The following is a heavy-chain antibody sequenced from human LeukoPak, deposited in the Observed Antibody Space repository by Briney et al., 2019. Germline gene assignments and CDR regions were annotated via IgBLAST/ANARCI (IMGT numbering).Heavy chain of an antibody. J-gene: IGHJ4*02. CDR2: IFPGDSDT. CDR1: EYSFATYW. V-gene: IGHV5-51*01. Sequence: GESLKISCKGSEYSFATYWIGWVRQMPGQGLEWMGIIFPGDSDTRYSPSFQGQVTISADRSISTAYLQWSSLKASDTAIYYCASEYCSGGNCYFDYWGQGTLVTVSS. CDR3: ASEYCSGGNCYFDY. D-gene: IGHD2-15*01.